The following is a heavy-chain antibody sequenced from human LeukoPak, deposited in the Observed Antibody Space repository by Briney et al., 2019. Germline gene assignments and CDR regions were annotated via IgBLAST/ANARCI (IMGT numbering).Heavy chain of an antibody. CDR2: TTNKANIYTT. D-gene: IGHD4-11*01. CDR1: GFTLSDHY. J-gene: IGHJ4*02. Sequence: GGSLRLSCAASGFTLSDHYMDWVRQAPGKGLEWVGRTTNKANIYTTEYGASVKGRFTISRDDSKNSLYLQMNSLKTEHTALYYCARGRETTLYYFDYWGQGTLVTVSS. V-gene: IGHV3-72*01. CDR3: ARGRETTLYYFDY.